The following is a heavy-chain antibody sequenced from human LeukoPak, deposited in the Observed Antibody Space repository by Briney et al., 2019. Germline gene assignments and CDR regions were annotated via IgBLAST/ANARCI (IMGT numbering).Heavy chain of an antibody. Sequence: EASVTVSFTASGYTFTGYYMHWVRQAPGQGLEWMGWINPNSGGTNYAQKFQGRVTMTRDTSISTAYMELSRLRSDDTAVYYCARERTRGYCSSTSCYMSYGYWGQGTLVTVSS. J-gene: IGHJ4*02. CDR2: INPNSGGT. D-gene: IGHD2-2*02. V-gene: IGHV1-2*02. CDR3: ARERTRGYCSSTSCYMSYGY. CDR1: GYTFTGYY.